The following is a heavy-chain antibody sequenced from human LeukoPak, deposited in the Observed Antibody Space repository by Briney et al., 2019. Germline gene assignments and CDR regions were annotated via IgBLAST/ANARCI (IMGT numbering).Heavy chain of an antibody. Sequence: ASVKVSCKASGYTFTGYYMHWVRQASGQGLEWMGWINPNSGGTNYAQKFQGRVTMTRDTSISTAYMELSRLRSDDTAVYYCARVTRLRYCSSTSCSPTNNWFDPWGQGTLVTVSS. J-gene: IGHJ5*02. CDR3: ARVTRLRYCSSTSCSPTNNWFDP. CDR1: GYTFTGYY. CDR2: INPNSGGT. V-gene: IGHV1-2*02. D-gene: IGHD2-2*01.